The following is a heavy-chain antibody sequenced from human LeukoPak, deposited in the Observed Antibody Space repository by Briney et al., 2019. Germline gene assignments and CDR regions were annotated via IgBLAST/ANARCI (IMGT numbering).Heavy chain of an antibody. D-gene: IGHD1-26*01. J-gene: IGHJ4*02. CDR3: ARKRGSYYFDY. CDR1: GGSISSYY. V-gene: IGHV4-59*12. CDR2: ILYRGST. Sequence: PSETLSLTCTVSGGSISSYYWSWIRQPPGKGLEWIGYILYRGSTNYNPSLKSRVTISVDTSKNQFSLKLSSVTAADTAVYYCARKRGSYYFDYWGQGTLVTVSS.